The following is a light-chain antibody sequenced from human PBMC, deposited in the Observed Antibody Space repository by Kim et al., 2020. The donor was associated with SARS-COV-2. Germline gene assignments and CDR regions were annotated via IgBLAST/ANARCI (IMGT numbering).Light chain of an antibody. Sequence: ASVKVTCTLSSGHSSYAIAWHQQQAEKGPRYLMKVNSDGSHSKGDGIPDRFSGSSSGAERYLTISSLQSEDEADYYCQTWGSGIRVFGGGTKVTVL. CDR1: SGHSSYA. J-gene: IGLJ3*02. CDR3: QTWGSGIRV. CDR2: VNSDGSH. V-gene: IGLV4-69*01.